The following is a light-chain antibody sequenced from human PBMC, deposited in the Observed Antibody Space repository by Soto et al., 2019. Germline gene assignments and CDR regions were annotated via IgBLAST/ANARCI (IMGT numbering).Light chain of an antibody. CDR3: SSYTGSSTYV. J-gene: IGLJ1*01. CDR2: EVS. CDR1: SSDVGGYNY. V-gene: IGLV2-14*01. Sequence: LTQPASVSGSPGQSITISCTGTSSDVGGYNYVSWYQQHPGKAPKLMIYEVSNRPSGVSNRFSGSKSGNTASLTISGLQAEDEADYYCSSYTGSSTYVFGTGTKVTVL.